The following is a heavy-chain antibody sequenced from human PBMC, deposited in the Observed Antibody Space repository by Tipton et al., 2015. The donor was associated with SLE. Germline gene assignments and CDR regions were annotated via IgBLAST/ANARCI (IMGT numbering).Heavy chain of an antibody. Sequence: TLSLTCTVSGGSISSSSYYWGWIRQPPGKGLEWIGSIYYSGSTYYNPSLKSPVTISVDTSKNQFSLKLSSVTAADTAVYYCARHDYGDYGYFDYWGQGTLVTVSS. CDR2: IYYSGST. V-gene: IGHV4-39*01. J-gene: IGHJ4*02. CDR1: GGSISSSSYY. CDR3: ARHDYGDYGYFDY. D-gene: IGHD4-17*01.